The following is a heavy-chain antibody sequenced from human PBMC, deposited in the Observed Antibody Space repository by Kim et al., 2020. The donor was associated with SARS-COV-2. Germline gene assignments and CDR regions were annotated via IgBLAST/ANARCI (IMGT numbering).Heavy chain of an antibody. CDR1: GVSINDVYY. J-gene: IGHJ3*01. Sequence: SETLSLTCSVSGVSINDVYYWAWIRQPPGKGLQWVGSIDYSGSTKSNKSLEDRLTISRDPSKNQLSLRLTSVTAADTAVYFCARYVPTPGLGAFDVWG. CDR2: IDYSGST. V-gene: IGHV4-59*01. D-gene: IGHD3-16*01. CDR3: ARYVPTPGLGAFDV.